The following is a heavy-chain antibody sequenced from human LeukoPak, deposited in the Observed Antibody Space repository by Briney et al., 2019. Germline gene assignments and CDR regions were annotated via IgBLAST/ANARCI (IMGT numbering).Heavy chain of an antibody. Sequence: EPVSLTCSLSGGSISLYDWMWIRQPTGKGLEWIGYFYCRGSIIYNPSLERRVTLSVDTSTNQFSMTLSSVTAADTAVYYCARHMGLGYSYGYPYSDSWGQGTLVTVSS. D-gene: IGHD5-18*01. J-gene: IGHJ4*02. CDR3: ARHMGLGYSYGYPYSDS. CDR1: GGSISLYD. V-gene: IGHV4-59*08. CDR2: FYCRGSI.